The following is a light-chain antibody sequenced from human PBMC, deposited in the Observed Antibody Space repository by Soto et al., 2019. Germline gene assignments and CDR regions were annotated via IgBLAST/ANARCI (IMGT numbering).Light chain of an antibody. Sequence: QSVLTQPPSASGSPGQSVTISCTGTSSNIGAYNYVSWYQQHPGKAPKLIIYEVSERPSGVPDCFSGSKSGNTASLTVSGLQAEDEADYYCASYAASNVFGTGTKLTVL. CDR3: ASYAASNV. J-gene: IGLJ1*01. V-gene: IGLV2-8*01. CDR2: EVS. CDR1: SSNIGAYNY.